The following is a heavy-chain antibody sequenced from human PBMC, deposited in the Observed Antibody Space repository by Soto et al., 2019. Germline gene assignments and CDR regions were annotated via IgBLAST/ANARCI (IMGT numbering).Heavy chain of an antibody. CDR3: ARVLKPFWSGYFDY. CDR2: IYYSGST. Sequence: PSETLSLTCTVSGGSISSGGYYWSWIRQHPGKGLEWIGYIYYSGSTYYNPSLKSRVTISVDTSKNQFSLKLSSVTAADTAVYYCARVLKPFWSGYFDYWGQGTLVTVSS. CDR1: GGSISSGGYY. J-gene: IGHJ4*02. D-gene: IGHD3-3*02. V-gene: IGHV4-31*03.